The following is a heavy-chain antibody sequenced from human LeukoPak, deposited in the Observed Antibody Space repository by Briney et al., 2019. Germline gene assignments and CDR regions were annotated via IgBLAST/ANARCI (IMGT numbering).Heavy chain of an antibody. CDR3: ARDSRRLLSAYYYGMDV. CDR1: GFTFSSFW. V-gene: IGHV3-74*01. J-gene: IGHJ6*04. CDR2: INSDGSST. D-gene: IGHD2-21*01. Sequence: QPGGSLRLSCAASGFTFSSFWMHWVRQAPGKGLVWVSRINSDGSSTSYADSVKGRFTISRDNARNTLYLQMNSLRAEDTAVYYCARDSRRLLSAYYYGMDVWGKGTTVTVSS.